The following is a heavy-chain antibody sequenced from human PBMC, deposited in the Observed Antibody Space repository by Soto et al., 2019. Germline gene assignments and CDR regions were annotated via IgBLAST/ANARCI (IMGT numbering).Heavy chain of an antibody. D-gene: IGHD6-13*01. CDR3: ARGPSGYSSSWPYYYYYYMDV. V-gene: IGHV1-8*01. CDR2: MNPNSGNT. CDR1: GYTFTSYD. Sequence: ASVKVSCKASGYTFTSYDINWVRQATGQGLEWMGWMNPNSGNTGYAQKFQGRVTMTRNTSISTAYMELSSLRSEDTAVYYCARGPSGYSSSWPYYYYYYMDVWGKGTTVTVSS. J-gene: IGHJ6*03.